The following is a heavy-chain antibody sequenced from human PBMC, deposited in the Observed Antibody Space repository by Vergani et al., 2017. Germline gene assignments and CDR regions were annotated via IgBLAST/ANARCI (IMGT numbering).Heavy chain of an antibody. Sequence: EVQLVESGGGLVRPGGSLRLSCAASGFTLSVYSMTWVRQAPGKGLEWVSTINIGGRTSYADSVKGRLTLTRDDSKNTLHLQMNSLRPEDTAVYYCARGMTTETTDLDGFDIWGQGTMVSVSS. CDR1: GFTLSVYS. CDR3: ARGMTTETTDLDGFDI. D-gene: IGHD4-17*01. CDR2: INIGGRT. J-gene: IGHJ3*02. V-gene: IGHV3-66*02.